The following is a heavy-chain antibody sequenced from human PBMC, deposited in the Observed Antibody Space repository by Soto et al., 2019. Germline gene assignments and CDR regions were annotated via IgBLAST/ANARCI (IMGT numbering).Heavy chain of an antibody. CDR3: ARDSVVGLTGDWYFDL. CDR2: IYSGGST. D-gene: IGHD7-27*01. CDR1: GFTVSSNY. V-gene: IGHV3-53*04. J-gene: IGHJ2*01. Sequence: GGSLRLSCAASGFTVSSNYMSWVRQAPGKGLEWVSVIYSGGSTYYADSVKGRFTISRHNSKNTLYLQMNSLRAEDTAVYYCARDSVVGLTGDWYFDLWGRGTLVTVSS.